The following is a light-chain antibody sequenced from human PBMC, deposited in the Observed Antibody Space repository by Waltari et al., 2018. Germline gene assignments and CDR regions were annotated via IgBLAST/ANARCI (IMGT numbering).Light chain of an antibody. V-gene: IGLV2-14*01. Sequence: QSALTLPASVSGSPGQPLTIPCTETSSDVGGYNYSSWYQQHPGKAPKLMIYDVSKRPSGVSNRFSGSKSGNTASLTISGLQAEDEADYYCSSYTSSSPYVFGTGTKVTVL. CDR1: SSDVGGYNY. J-gene: IGLJ1*01. CDR2: DVS. CDR3: SSYTSSSPYV.